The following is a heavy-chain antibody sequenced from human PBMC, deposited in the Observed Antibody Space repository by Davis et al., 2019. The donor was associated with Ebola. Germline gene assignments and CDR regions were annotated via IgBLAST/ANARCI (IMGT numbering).Heavy chain of an antibody. Sequence: SVKVSCKASGGAFSIYAITWVRQAPGQGLEWMGGIIPIFGTANYAQKFQGRVTITADESTSTAYMELRSLRSDDTAVYYCARAEVRTIAAAGAFDYWGQGTLVTVSS. CDR3: ARAEVRTIAAAGAFDY. CDR1: GGAFSIYA. D-gene: IGHD6-13*01. J-gene: IGHJ4*02. V-gene: IGHV1-69*13. CDR2: IIPIFGTA.